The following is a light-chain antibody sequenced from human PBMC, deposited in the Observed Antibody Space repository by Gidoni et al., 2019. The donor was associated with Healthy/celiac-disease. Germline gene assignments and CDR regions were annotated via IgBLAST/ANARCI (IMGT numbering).Light chain of an antibody. CDR3: SSYTSSSTSVV. Sequence: QSALTQPASVSGSPGQSITISCTGTSSDVGGYHYVSWYQQHPGKAPKLMIYEVSHRPSGVSKRFSGSKSGNTSSLTISGLQAEDEADYYCSSYTSSSTSVVFGGGTKLTVL. CDR2: EVS. V-gene: IGLV2-14*01. CDR1: SSDVGGYHY. J-gene: IGLJ2*01.